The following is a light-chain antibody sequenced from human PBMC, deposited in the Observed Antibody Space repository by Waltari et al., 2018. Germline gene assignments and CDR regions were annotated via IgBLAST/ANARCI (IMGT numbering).Light chain of an antibody. CDR1: QSVSSY. CDR2: DAS. Sequence: EIVLTQSPATLSLSPGARATLSCRASQSVSSYLAWYQQKPGQAPRLLIYDASNRATGIPARFSGSGSGTDFTLTISSLEPEDFAVYYCQQRSNWPTCGQGTKVEIK. CDR3: QQRSNWPT. V-gene: IGKV3-11*01. J-gene: IGKJ1*01.